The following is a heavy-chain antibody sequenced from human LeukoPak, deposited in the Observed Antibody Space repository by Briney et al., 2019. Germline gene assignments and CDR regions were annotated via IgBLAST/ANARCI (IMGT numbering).Heavy chain of an antibody. Sequence: SETLSLTCTVSGGSISSGGYYWSWIRQHPGKGLEWIGYIYYSGSTYYNPSLKSRVTISVDTSKNQFSLKLSSVTAADTAVYYCARAGWDYYVSSGYTYWYFDLWGRGTLVTVSS. J-gene: IGHJ2*01. D-gene: IGHD3-22*01. V-gene: IGHV4-31*03. CDR2: IYYSGST. CDR3: ARAGWDYYVSSGYTYWYFDL. CDR1: GGSISSGGYY.